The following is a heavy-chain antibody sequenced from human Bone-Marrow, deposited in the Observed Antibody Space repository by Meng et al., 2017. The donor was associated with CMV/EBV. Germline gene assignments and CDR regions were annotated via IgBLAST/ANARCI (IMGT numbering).Heavy chain of an antibody. D-gene: IGHD6-13*01. V-gene: IGHV4-34*01. CDR3: ARGRRRLAAAGTYYYYGMDV. CDR2: INHSGST. Sequence: GPLRLSCAVYGGSFSGYYWSWIRQPPGKGLEWIGEINHSGSTNYNPSLKSRVTISVDTSKNQFSLKLSSVTAADTAVYYCARGRRRLAAAGTYYYYGMDVWGQGTTVTVSS. CDR1: GGSFSGYY. J-gene: IGHJ6*02.